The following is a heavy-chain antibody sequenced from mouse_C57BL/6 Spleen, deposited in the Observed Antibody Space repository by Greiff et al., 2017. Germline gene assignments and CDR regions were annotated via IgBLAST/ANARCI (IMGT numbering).Heavy chain of an antibody. CDR1: GYTFTDYN. J-gene: IGHJ2*01. CDR3: ARGVLGFDY. Sequence: DVQLQESGPELVKPGASVKMSCKASGYTFTDYNMHWVKQSHGKSLEWIGYINPNNGGTSYNQKFKGKATLTVNKSSSTAYMELRSLTSEDSAVYYCARGVLGFDYWGQGTTLTVSS. D-gene: IGHD4-1*01. V-gene: IGHV1-22*01. CDR2: INPNNGGT.